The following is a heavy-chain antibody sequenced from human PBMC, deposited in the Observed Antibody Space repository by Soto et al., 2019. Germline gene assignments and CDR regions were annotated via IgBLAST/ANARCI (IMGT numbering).Heavy chain of an antibody. D-gene: IGHD1-1*01. CDR3: ARESWNTHYSYYYGMDV. Sequence: ASVKVSCKASGYTFNIYGISWVRQAPGLGLEWMGWISTYNGKTNYAQKFQGRVTMTTDTSTTTANMELRSLRSDDTAVYYCARESWNTHYSYYYGMDVWGQGTTVTVSS. CDR1: GYTFNIYG. J-gene: IGHJ6*02. CDR2: ISTYNGKT. V-gene: IGHV1-18*01.